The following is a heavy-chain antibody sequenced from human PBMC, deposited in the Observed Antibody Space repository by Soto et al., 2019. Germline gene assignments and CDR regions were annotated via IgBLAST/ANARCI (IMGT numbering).Heavy chain of an antibody. Sequence: QVHLVQSGAEVKKPGASVKVSCKGSGYGFTTYCITWVRQAPGQGLEWMAWISAHNGNTKYAQKLQGRVTVNRDTSTSTAYMELRSLRSDDTAVYYCARGRYGDYWGQGALVTVSS. D-gene: IGHD1-26*01. J-gene: IGHJ4*02. CDR1: GYGFTTYC. CDR2: ISAHNGNT. V-gene: IGHV1-18*01. CDR3: ARGRYGDY.